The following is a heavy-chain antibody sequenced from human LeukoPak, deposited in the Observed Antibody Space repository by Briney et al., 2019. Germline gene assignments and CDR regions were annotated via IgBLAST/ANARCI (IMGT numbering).Heavy chain of an antibody. V-gene: IGHV3-30-3*01. D-gene: IGHD3-22*01. J-gene: IGHJ4*02. CDR3: ARDPDYYDSSGGGFDY. Sequence: GGSLRLSCSASGFAFSSYAMHWVRQAPGKGLEWVAVISYDGSNKYYADSVKGRFTISRDNSKNTLYLQMNSLRAEDTAVYYCARDPDYYDSSGGGFDYWGQGTLVTVSS. CDR2: ISYDGSNK. CDR1: GFAFSSYA.